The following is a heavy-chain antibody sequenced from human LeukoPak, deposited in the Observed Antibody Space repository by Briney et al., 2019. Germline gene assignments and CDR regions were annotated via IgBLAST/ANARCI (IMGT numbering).Heavy chain of an antibody. V-gene: IGHV3-30*02. Sequence: GGSLRLSCAASGFTFSSYGMHWVRQAPGKGLEWVAFIRYDGSNKYYADSVKGRFTISRDNSKNTLYLQMNSLRAEDTAVYYCAKPPTTVTTWGSLDYWGQGTLVTVSS. J-gene: IGHJ4*02. D-gene: IGHD4-17*01. CDR1: GFTFSSYG. CDR2: IRYDGSNK. CDR3: AKPPTTVTTWGSLDY.